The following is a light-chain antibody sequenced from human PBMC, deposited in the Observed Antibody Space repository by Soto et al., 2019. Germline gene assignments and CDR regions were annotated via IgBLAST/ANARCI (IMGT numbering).Light chain of an antibody. J-gene: IGKJ5*01. CDR2: DAY. CDR1: QSFRGL. CDR3: QQRHMWPIT. V-gene: IGKV3-11*01. Sequence: EVGLTHSPVTLSLSPGERATLSCRASQSFRGLLALYQQKPGQAPRLLIYDAYNRATGIPPRFSGSGSGTDFTLTISSLEPEDSAAYYCQQRHMWPITFGQGTRLENK.